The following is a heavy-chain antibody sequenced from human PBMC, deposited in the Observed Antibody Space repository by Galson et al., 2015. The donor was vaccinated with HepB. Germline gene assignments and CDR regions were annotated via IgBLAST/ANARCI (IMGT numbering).Heavy chain of an antibody. J-gene: IGHJ4*02. CDR2: IRSKAYGGTT. Sequence: SLRLSCAASGFTFGDYAMSWFRQAPGKGLEWVGFIRSKAYGGTTEYAASVKGRFTISRDDSKSIAYLQMNSLKTEDTAVYYCNPCRRGPSGYCDFDYWGQGTLVTVSS. V-gene: IGHV3-49*03. D-gene: IGHD3-3*01. CDR1: GFTFGDYA. CDR3: NPCRRGPSGYCDFDY.